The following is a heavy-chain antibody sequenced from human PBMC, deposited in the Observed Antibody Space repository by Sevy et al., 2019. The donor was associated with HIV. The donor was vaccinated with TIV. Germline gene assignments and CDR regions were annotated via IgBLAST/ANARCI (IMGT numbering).Heavy chain of an antibody. CDR2: INHSGST. Sequence: SETLSLTCAVYGGSFSGYYWSWIRQPPGKGLEWIGEINHSGSTNYNPSLKSRVTISVDTSKNQFSLKLSSVTAADTAAYDCAGYANYDIFTGGPYYYYGMDVWGQGTTVTVSS. V-gene: IGHV4-34*01. D-gene: IGHD3-9*01. J-gene: IGHJ6*02. CDR3: AGYANYDIFTGGPYYYYGMDV. CDR1: GGSFSGYY.